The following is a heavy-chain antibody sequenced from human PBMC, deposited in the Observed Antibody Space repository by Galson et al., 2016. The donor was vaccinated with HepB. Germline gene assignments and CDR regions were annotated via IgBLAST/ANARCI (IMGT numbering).Heavy chain of an antibody. D-gene: IGHD5-24*01. CDR3: AGSQRWLELENAFDL. V-gene: IGHV3-69-1*01. J-gene: IGHJ3*01. CDR2: ISSPSTR. CDR1: GFTFSSYT. Sequence: SLRLSCAASGFTFSSYTINWVRQAPGKGLEWIASISSPSTRFFADSVRGRFTSSRDNVEKIVYLEMSSLRADDTAVYYCAGSQRWLELENAFDLWGQGTMVTVSA.